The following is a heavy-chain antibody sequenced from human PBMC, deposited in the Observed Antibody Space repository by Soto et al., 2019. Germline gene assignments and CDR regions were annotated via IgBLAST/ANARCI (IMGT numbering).Heavy chain of an antibody. CDR3: ARLIITIFGVVSPDFDY. Sequence: GGSLRLSCAASGFTFSSYAMHWVRQAPGKGLEWVAVISYDGSNKYYADSVKGRFTISRDNSKNTLYLQMNSLRAEDTAVYYCARLIITIFGVVSPDFDYWGQGTLVTVSS. CDR1: GFTFSSYA. J-gene: IGHJ4*02. V-gene: IGHV3-30-3*01. D-gene: IGHD3-3*01. CDR2: ISYDGSNK.